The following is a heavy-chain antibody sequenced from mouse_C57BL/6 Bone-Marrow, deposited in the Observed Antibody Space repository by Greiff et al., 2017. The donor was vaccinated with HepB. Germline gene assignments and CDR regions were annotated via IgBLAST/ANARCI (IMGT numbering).Heavy chain of an antibody. Sequence: DVQLQESGAELVRPGASVKLSCTASGFNIKDDYMHWVKQRPEQGLEWIGWIDPENGDTEYASKFQGKATITADTSSNTAYLQLSSLTYEDTAVYYCTVITTVVGAYWGQGTLVTVSA. D-gene: IGHD1-1*01. CDR3: TVITTVVGAY. V-gene: IGHV14-4*01. CDR2: IDPENGDT. J-gene: IGHJ3*01. CDR1: GFNIKDDY.